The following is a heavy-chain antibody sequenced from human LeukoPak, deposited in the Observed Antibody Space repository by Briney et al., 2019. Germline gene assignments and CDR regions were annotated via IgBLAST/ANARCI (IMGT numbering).Heavy chain of an antibody. V-gene: IGHV3-30*14. CDR3: TRDSALLGVAFDL. CDR2: ISYDGSNK. J-gene: IGHJ3*01. CDR1: GFTFSSYA. Sequence: GRSLRLSCAASGFTFSSYAMHWVRQAPGKGLEWVAVISYDGSNKYYADSVKGRFTISRDNSKSTLFLQMNSLRAEDTAVYFCTRDSALLGVAFDLWGQGTVVTVSS. D-gene: IGHD2-15*01.